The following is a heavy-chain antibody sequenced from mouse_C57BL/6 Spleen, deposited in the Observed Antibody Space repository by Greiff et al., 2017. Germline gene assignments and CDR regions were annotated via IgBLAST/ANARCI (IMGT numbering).Heavy chain of an antibody. J-gene: IGHJ1*03. CDR2: INPNNGGT. V-gene: IGHV1-26*01. CDR3: ARSGDEYFDV. D-gene: IGHD3-1*01. Sequence: EVQLQQSGPELVKPGASVKISCKASGYTFTDYYMNWVKQSHGKSLEWIGDINPNNGGTSYNQKFKGKATLTVDKSSSTAYMELRSLTSEDSAVYYCARSGDEYFDVWGTGTTVTVSS. CDR1: GYTFTDYY.